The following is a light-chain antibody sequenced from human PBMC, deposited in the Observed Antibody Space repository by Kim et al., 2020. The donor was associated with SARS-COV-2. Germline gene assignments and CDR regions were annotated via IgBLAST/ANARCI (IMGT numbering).Light chain of an antibody. Sequence: AFGQTVRITFQGDSLRTYYASWYRQKPGQAPVLVIYDENNRPSGIPDRFSASSSGNTASLTITGAQAEDEADYYCNSRDSSGNSYFFGTGTKVTVL. CDR2: DEN. CDR1: SLRTYY. CDR3: NSRDSSGNSYF. V-gene: IGLV3-19*01. J-gene: IGLJ1*01.